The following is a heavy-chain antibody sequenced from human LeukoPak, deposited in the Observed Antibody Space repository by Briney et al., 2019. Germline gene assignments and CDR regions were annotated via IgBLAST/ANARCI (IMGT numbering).Heavy chain of an antibody. CDR1: GGSISSYY. D-gene: IGHD7-27*01. V-gene: IGHV4-59*01. CDR2: IYYSGST. J-gene: IGHJ4*02. CDR3: ARDNWGSADY. Sequence: SETLSLTCTVSGGSISSYYWSWMRQPPGKGLEWIGYIYYSGSTNYNPSLKSRVTISVDTSKNQFSLKLSSVTAADPAVYYCARDNWGSADYWGQGTLVTVSS.